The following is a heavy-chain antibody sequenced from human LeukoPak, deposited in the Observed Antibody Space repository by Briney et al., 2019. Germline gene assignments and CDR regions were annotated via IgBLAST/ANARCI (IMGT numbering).Heavy chain of an antibody. V-gene: IGHV4-59*12. D-gene: IGHD6-19*01. J-gene: IGHJ4*02. CDR2: IYYTGST. CDR3: ATLSSGCYQGVH. Sequence: PSGTLSLTCTVSGGSINSYYWTWIRQSPEKGLEWIGYIYYTGSTNSNPSLKSRVTISVDTSKNQFSLKQRSVTAADTAVYYCATLSSGCYQGVHWGQGILVTVSS. CDR1: GGSINSYY.